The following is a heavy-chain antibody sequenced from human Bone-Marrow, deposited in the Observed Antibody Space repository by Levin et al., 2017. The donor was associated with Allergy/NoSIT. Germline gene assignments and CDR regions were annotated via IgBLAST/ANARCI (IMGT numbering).Heavy chain of an antibody. CDR1: GFTFSNAW. CDR2: IKSKTDGGTT. Sequence: GGSLRLSCAASGFTFSNAWMSWVRQAPGKGLEWVGRIKSKTDGGTTDYAAPVKGRFTISRDDSKNTLYLQMNSLKTEDTAVYYCTTDFAFGPYYDFGRGYQYFDYWGQGTLVTVSS. D-gene: IGHD3-3*01. CDR3: TTDFAFGPYYDFGRGYQYFDY. V-gene: IGHV3-15*01. J-gene: IGHJ4*02.